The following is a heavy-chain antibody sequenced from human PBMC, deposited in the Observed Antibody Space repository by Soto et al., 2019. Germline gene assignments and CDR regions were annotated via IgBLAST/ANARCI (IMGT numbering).Heavy chain of an antibody. CDR1: GSSINSSGYY. CDR2: MFYGVST. CDR3: ARLPSRHLVDY. V-gene: IGHV4-39*01. J-gene: IGHJ4*02. Sequence: SETLSLTCTVSGSSINSSGYYWGWIRQPPGKGLEWIGSMFYGVSTYYNPSLKSRVTVSVDTSKNQFSLNLRSVTAADTAVYYCARLPSRHLVDYWGQRTLVTVSS. D-gene: IGHD3-3*02.